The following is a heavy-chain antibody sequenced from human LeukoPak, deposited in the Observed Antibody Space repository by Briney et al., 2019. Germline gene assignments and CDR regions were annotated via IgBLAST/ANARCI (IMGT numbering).Heavy chain of an antibody. V-gene: IGHV4-59*08. CDR3: ARQRYSSPLYYFDY. Sequence: SETLSLTCTVSGGSISSYYWSWIRQPPGKGLEWIGYIYYSGSTNYNPSLKSRVTISVDTSKNQLSLKLSSVTAADTAVYYCARQRYSSPLYYFDYWGQGTLVTVSS. CDR2: IYYSGST. J-gene: IGHJ4*02. CDR1: GGSISSYY. D-gene: IGHD6-19*01.